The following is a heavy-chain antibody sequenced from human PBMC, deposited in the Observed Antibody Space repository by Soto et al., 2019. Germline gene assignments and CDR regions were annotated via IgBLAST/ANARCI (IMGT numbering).Heavy chain of an antibody. CDR2: ISYDGSNK. CDR3: AKDLYDLPHDY. J-gene: IGHJ4*02. D-gene: IGHD5-12*01. CDR1: GFTFSSYG. V-gene: IGHV3-30*18. Sequence: GGSLRLSCAASGFTFSSYGMHWVRQAPGKGLEWVAVISYDGSNKYYADSVKGRFTISRDNSKNTLYLQMNSLRAEDTAVYYCAKDLYDLPHDYWGQGTLVTVSS.